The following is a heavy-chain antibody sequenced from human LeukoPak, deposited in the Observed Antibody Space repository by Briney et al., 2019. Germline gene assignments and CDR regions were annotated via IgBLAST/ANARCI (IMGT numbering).Heavy chain of an antibody. CDR2: INPSGGST. J-gene: IGHJ1*01. V-gene: IGHV1-46*01. Sequence: PMASVKVSCKASGYTFTSYYMHWVRQAPGQGLEWMGIINPSGGSTSYAQKFQGRVTMTRDTSTSTVYMELSGLRPEDTAVYYGARSGQQLVAEYFQPWGQGNLVTVSS. CDR1: GYTFTSYY. CDR3: ARSGQQLVAEYFQP. D-gene: IGHD6-13*01.